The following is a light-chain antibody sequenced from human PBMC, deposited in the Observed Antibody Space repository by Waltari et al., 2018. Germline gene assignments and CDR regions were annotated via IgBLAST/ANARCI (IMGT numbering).Light chain of an antibody. Sequence: EIVLTQSPGTLSLSSGERATLSCRTSQSISKYLAWYQQKPGQAPRLLIYHASSRATGIPDRFSGSGSGTDFSLTIRRLEPEDFAVYYCQHYESVPVTFGQGTKVEIK. CDR3: QHYESVPVT. CDR1: QSISKY. J-gene: IGKJ1*01. CDR2: HAS. V-gene: IGKV3-20*01.